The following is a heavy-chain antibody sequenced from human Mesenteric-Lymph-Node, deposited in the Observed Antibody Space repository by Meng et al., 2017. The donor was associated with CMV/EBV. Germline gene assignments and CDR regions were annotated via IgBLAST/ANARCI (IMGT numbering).Heavy chain of an antibody. V-gene: IGHV3-74*01. CDR1: GLTFSRYW. CDR2: INTDGSTT. Sequence: GGSLRLSCAAPGLTFSRYWMHWVRQASGKGLVWVSEINTDGSTTNYADSVKGRFTISRDNAKNSLYLQMNSLRAEDTAVYYCARDIKLRFLEWLLYPPDYWGQGTLVTVCS. D-gene: IGHD3-3*01. CDR3: ARDIKLRFLEWLLYPPDY. J-gene: IGHJ4*02.